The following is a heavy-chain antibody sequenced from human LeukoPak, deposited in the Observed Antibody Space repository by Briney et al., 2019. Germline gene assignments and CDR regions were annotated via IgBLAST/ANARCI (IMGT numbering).Heavy chain of an antibody. Sequence: GESLRIFCKGSGYSFTSYWIRWVRQMPGKGLEWMGRIDPSDSYTNYSPSFQGHVTISAAKSISTAYLQWSSLKASDTAMYYCARVPTGYCSGGSCYPIDAFDIWGQGTMVTVSS. CDR3: ARVPTGYCSGGSCYPIDAFDI. J-gene: IGHJ3*02. CDR2: IDPSDSYT. D-gene: IGHD2-15*01. CDR1: GYSFTSYW. V-gene: IGHV5-10-1*01.